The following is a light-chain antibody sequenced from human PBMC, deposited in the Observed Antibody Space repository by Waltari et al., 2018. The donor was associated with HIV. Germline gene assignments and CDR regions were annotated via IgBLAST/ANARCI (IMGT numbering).Light chain of an antibody. CDR1: SSNIGTHT. CDR3: AAWDENLNGL. J-gene: IGLJ3*02. V-gene: IGLV1-44*01. Sequence: QSVLTQPPSASGTPGQRVTISCSGSSSNIGTHTVHWYQHLPGSAPKLLIYSNNQRPSGVPDRFSASKSGTSASLAISGLRSEDEAEYYCAAWDENLNGLFGGGTKLTVL. CDR2: SNN.